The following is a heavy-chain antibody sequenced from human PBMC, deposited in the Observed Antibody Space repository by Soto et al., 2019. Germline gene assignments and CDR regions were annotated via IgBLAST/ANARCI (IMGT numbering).Heavy chain of an antibody. V-gene: IGHV4-59*08. Sequence: SETLSLTCTVSGGSISSYYWSWIRQPPGKGLEWIGYIYYSGSTNYNPSLKSRVTISVDTSKNQFSLKLSSVTAADTAVYYCARRNFDWLAIDYWGQGTLVTVSS. CDR1: GGSISSYY. J-gene: IGHJ4*02. CDR3: ARRNFDWLAIDY. D-gene: IGHD3-9*01. CDR2: IYYSGST.